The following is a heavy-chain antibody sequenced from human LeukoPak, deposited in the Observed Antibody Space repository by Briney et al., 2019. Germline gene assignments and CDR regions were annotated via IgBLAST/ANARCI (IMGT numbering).Heavy chain of an antibody. CDR1: GFTFSSYG. J-gene: IGHJ4*02. CDR2: IWYDGSNK. V-gene: IGHV3-33*06. Sequence: GRSLRLSCAASGFTFSSYGMHWVRQAPGKGLEWVAVIWYDGSNKYYADSVKGRFTISRDNSKNTLYLQMNSLRAEDTAAYYCAKGKDGDFNFDYWGQGTLVTVSS. CDR3: AKGKDGDFNFDY. D-gene: IGHD4-17*01.